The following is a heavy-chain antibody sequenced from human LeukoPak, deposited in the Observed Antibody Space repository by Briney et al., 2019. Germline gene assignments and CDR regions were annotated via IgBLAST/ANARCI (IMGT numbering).Heavy chain of an antibody. CDR1: GGSISSYY. V-gene: IGHV4-4*07. Sequence: SETLSLTCTVSGGSISSYYWSWIRQPAGKGLEWIGRIYTSGSTNYNPSLKSRVTMSVDTSKNQFSLKLSSVTAADTAVYYCARCHLGATSNWFDPWGQGTLVTVSS. D-gene: IGHD1-26*01. J-gene: IGHJ5*02. CDR3: ARCHLGATSNWFDP. CDR2: IYTSGST.